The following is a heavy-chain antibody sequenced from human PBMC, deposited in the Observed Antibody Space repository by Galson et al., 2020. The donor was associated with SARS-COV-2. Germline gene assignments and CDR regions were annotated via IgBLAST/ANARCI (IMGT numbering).Heavy chain of an antibody. D-gene: IGHD3-10*01. CDR2: VNSDASST. CDR3: AKGQGGTYSFDY. CDR1: GFSFGSFW. J-gene: IGHJ4*02. V-gene: IGHV3-74*01. Sequence: GESLKISCAASGFSFGSFWMHWVRQAPGKGLVWVSRVNSDASSTNYADSVKGRFSISRDNAKNTLYLQMDSLRAEDTAVYYCAKGQGGTYSFDYWGQGILVTVSS.